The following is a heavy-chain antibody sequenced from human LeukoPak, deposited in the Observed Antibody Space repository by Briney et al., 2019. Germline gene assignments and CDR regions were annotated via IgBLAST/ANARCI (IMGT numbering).Heavy chain of an antibody. Sequence: GGSLRLSCAASGFTFSNYGMHWVRQAPGKGLEWVSAISGSGGSTYYADSVKGRFTISRDNSKNTLYLQMNSLRAEDTAVYYCAKLSTGLFGYWGQGTLVTVSS. CDR3: AKLSTGLFGY. CDR2: ISGSGGST. V-gene: IGHV3-23*01. CDR1: GFTFSNYG. J-gene: IGHJ4*02. D-gene: IGHD5/OR15-5a*01.